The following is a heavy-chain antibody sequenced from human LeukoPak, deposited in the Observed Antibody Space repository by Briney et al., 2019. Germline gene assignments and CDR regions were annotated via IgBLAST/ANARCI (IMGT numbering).Heavy chain of an antibody. D-gene: IGHD3-22*01. CDR2: ISGYNGKT. CDR3: ARDTYYYDSSGYQSAFDI. Sequence: ASVKVSCKASGYTFNTYGITWVRQAPGQGLEWMGWISGYNGKTKYAQKLQDRVTMTTDTSTTTSYMELRSLRSDDTAVYYCARDTYYYDSSGYQSAFDIWGQGTMVTVSS. CDR1: GYTFNTYG. J-gene: IGHJ3*02. V-gene: IGHV1-18*01.